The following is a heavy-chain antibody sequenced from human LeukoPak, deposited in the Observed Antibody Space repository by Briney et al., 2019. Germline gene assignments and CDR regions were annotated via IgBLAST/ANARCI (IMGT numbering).Heavy chain of an antibody. Sequence: PGGSLRLSCAASGFIFSDYYMSWIRQTPEKGLEWLSYISSSSGYKNYADSLKGRFTISRDNAKNSVYLQMNSLSAEDSAVYYCARQGLYDSSGFWTFQHWGQGTLVTVSS. CDR1: GFIFSDYY. D-gene: IGHD3-22*01. CDR2: ISSSSGYK. J-gene: IGHJ1*01. CDR3: ARQGLYDSSGFWTFQH. V-gene: IGHV3-11*06.